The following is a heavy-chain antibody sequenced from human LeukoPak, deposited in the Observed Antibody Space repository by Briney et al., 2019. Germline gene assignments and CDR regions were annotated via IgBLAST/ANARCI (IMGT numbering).Heavy chain of an antibody. Sequence: GGSLRLSCATSGLTFTSHGFHWVRQAPGKGLEWVAVISYDGSNKYYADSVKGRFTISRDNSKNTLYLQMNSLRAEDTAVYYCAKAGGDIAALFDYWGQGTLVTVSS. V-gene: IGHV3-30*18. CDR3: AKAGGDIAALFDY. CDR1: GLTFTSHG. CDR2: ISYDGSNK. D-gene: IGHD6-25*01. J-gene: IGHJ4*02.